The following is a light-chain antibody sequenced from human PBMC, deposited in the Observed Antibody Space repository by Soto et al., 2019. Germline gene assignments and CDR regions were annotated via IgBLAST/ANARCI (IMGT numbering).Light chain of an antibody. J-gene: IGKJ2*01. CDR2: AAS. CDR1: QSISSY. V-gene: IGKV1-39*01. CDR3: QQSYSTQYT. Sequence: DIQMTQSPSSLSASVGDRVTITCRASQSISSYLNWYQQKPGKAPKLLIYAASSLQSGVPSRFSGSGSGTEFTLSISRLQPEDFATYHCQQSYSTQYTFGQGTKLEIK.